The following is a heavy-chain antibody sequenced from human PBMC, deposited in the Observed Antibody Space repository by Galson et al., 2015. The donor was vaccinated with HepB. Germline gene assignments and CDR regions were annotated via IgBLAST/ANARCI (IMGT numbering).Heavy chain of an antibody. V-gene: IGHV1-24*01. CDR3: ATATTVTTSGGAFDI. J-gene: IGHJ3*02. Sequence: SVKVSCKVSGYTLTELSMHWVRQAPGKGLEWMGGFDPEDGETIYAQKFQGRVTMTEDTSTDTAYMELSSLRSEDTAVYYCATATTVTTSGGAFDIWGQGTMVTVSS. CDR1: GYTLTELS. CDR2: FDPEDGET. D-gene: IGHD4-17*01.